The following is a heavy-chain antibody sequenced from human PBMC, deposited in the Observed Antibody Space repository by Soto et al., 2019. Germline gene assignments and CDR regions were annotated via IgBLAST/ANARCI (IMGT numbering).Heavy chain of an antibody. V-gene: IGHV4-61*01. D-gene: IGHD3-22*01. CDR2: IYYSGST. CDR3: ARGASSGYYYELDWYFDL. J-gene: IGHJ2*01. CDR1: GGSVSSGSYY. Sequence: SETLSLTCTVSGGSVSSGSYYWSWIRQPPGKGLEWIGYIYYSGSTNYNPSLKSRVTISVDTSKNQFSLKLSSVTAADTAVYYCARGASSGYYYELDWYFDLWGRGTLVTVSS.